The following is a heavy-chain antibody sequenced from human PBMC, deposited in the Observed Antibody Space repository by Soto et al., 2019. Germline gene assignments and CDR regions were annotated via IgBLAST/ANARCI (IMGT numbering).Heavy chain of an antibody. Sequence: SQTHALTCAVYGGSFSDYYWILIRQPPGKGLEWIGEINHSGSTNYNPSLKSRVTISVDTSKNQFSLKLSSVTAADTAVYYCARRVSYSSSWYAWGQGTLVTVSS. CDR1: GGSFSDYY. V-gene: IGHV4-34*01. CDR2: INHSGST. CDR3: ARRVSYSSSWYA. J-gene: IGHJ5*02. D-gene: IGHD6-13*01.